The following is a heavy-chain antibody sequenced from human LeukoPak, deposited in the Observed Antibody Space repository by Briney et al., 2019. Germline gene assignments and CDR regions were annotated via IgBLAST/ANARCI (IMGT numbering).Heavy chain of an antibody. Sequence: ASVKVSCKASGYTFTTYGISWVRQAPGQGLEWMGWISAYNGNTNYAQKLQGRVTMTTDTSTRTAYMELRSLRSDDTAVYYCARVSFGYSYGSYYFDYWGQGTLVTVSS. D-gene: IGHD5-18*01. J-gene: IGHJ4*02. CDR3: ARVSFGYSYGSYYFDY. CDR1: GYTFTTYG. CDR2: ISAYNGNT. V-gene: IGHV1-18*01.